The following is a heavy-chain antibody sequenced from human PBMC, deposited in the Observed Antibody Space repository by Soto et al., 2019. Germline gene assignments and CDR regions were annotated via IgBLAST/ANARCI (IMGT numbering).Heavy chain of an antibody. CDR3: ARHPSDFWFDP. CDR1: GGSISSSSYF. D-gene: IGHD2-21*02. CDR2: IYYSGST. V-gene: IGHV4-39*01. Sequence: NPSETLSLTCSVSGGSISSSSYFWGWIRQPPGKGLEWIGSIYYSGSTYYNPSLKSRVTVSVDTSKNQFSLKLSSVTVADTAVYYCARHPSDFWFDPWGQGTLVTVSS. J-gene: IGHJ5*02.